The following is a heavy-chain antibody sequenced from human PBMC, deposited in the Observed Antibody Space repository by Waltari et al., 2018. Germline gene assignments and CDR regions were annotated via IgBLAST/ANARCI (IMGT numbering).Heavy chain of an antibody. CDR1: GFNVRHNY. V-gene: IGHV3-53*01. D-gene: IGHD3-10*01. J-gene: IGHJ4*02. CDR3: AKDPGYNSGTYYGDY. CDR2: IHVDGVT. Sequence: EVQLVESGGGLIQPGGSLSLSCAAPGFNVRHNYMSWVRQAPGRGLEWLSVIHVDGVTHYADSVKGRFTISKDNSKNTLYLQMNNLRAEDTAVYYCAKDPGYNSGTYYGDYWGQGTLVTVSS.